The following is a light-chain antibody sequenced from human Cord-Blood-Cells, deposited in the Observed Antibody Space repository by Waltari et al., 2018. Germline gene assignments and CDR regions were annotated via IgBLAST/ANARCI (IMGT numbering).Light chain of an antibody. CDR2: DVS. Sequence: QSALTQPRSVSGSPGQSVTISCTGTSSAVGGYNYVPWYQQHPGKAPKLMIYDVSKRPSGVPDRFSGSKSCNTASLTISGLQAEDEADYYCCSYAGSYTLVFGGGTKLTVL. CDR3: CSYAGSYTLV. CDR1: SSAVGGYNY. J-gene: IGLJ2*01. V-gene: IGLV2-11*01.